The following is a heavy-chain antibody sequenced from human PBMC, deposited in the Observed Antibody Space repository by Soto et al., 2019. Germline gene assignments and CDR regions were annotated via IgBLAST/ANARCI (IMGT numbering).Heavy chain of an antibody. D-gene: IGHD4-4*01. Sequence: SETLSLTCTVSGGSISGYYCSWIRQPPGKGLEWIGYIYYSGSTNYNPSLKSRVTISVDTSKNQFSLKLSSVTAADTAVYYCARNDYSNYPFDYWGQGALVTVSS. CDR1: GGSISGYY. CDR3: ARNDYSNYPFDY. J-gene: IGHJ4*02. V-gene: IGHV4-59*01. CDR2: IYYSGST.